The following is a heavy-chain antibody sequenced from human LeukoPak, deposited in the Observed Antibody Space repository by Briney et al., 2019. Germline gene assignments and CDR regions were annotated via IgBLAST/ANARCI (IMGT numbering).Heavy chain of an antibody. CDR2: IYYSGST. CDR3: ARDGGYYGSGSPKFDY. CDR1: GGSISSGGYY. Sequence: SATLSLTCTVAGGSISSGGYYWSWIRQPPGKGLEWIGYIYYSGSTYYNPSLKSRVTISVDTSKNQFSLKLSSVTAADTAVYYCARDGGYYGSGSPKFDYWGQGTLVTVSS. D-gene: IGHD3-10*01. V-gene: IGHV4-30-4*01. J-gene: IGHJ4*02.